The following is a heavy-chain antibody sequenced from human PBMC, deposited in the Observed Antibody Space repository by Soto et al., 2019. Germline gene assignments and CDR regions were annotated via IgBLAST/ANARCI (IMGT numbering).Heavy chain of an antibody. Sequence: QVQLQQSGPGLVKPSQTLSLTCTVSGGSISYEYYHWTWIRQSPGKALEWIGYIHYSGSIIYNPSFKSRVTISVDTSKNQFSLQLSSVTAADTAVYFWAREDDGGDSDYYGLDVWGQGTTVTVSS. D-gene: IGHD2-21*02. J-gene: IGHJ6*02. CDR1: GGSISYEYYH. V-gene: IGHV4-30-4*08. CDR3: AREDDGGDSDYYGLDV. CDR2: IHYSGSI.